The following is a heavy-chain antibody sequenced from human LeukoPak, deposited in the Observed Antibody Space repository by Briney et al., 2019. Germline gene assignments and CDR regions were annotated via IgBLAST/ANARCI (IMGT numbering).Heavy chain of an antibody. CDR1: GFTFSSYA. J-gene: IGHJ6*02. Sequence: GGSLRLSCAASGFTFSSYAMSWVRQAPGKGLEWVSGISGSGGSTYYADSVKGRFTISRDNAKNSLYLQMNSLRPEDTAVYYCARVDQKEIVYYYGMDVWGQGTTVTVSS. D-gene: IGHD5-12*01. CDR2: ISGSGGST. CDR3: ARVDQKEIVYYYGMDV. V-gene: IGHV3-23*01.